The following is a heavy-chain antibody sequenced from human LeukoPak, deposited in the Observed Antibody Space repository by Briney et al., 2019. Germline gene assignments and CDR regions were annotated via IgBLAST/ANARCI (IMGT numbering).Heavy chain of an antibody. V-gene: IGHV3-21*01. CDR3: ARDVMDSSGYYGVHY. Sequence: PGGSLRLSCAASGFTFSSYSINWVRQAPGKGLEWVSSISSSSSYIYYADSVKGRFTISRDNAKNSLYLQMNSLRAEDTAVYYCARDVMDSSGYYGVHYWGQGTLVTVSS. CDR2: ISSSSSYI. J-gene: IGHJ4*02. D-gene: IGHD3-22*01. CDR1: GFTFSSYS.